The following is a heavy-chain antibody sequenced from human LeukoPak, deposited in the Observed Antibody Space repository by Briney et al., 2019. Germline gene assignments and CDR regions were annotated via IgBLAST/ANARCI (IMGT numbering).Heavy chain of an antibody. V-gene: IGHV3-23*01. Sequence: GGSLTLSCPASGFTFSSYSMSWVRQPPGKGLEWVSAISDSGGSTHYADSVKGRFTISRDNSKNTLYVQMNSLRAEDTAVYYCARKKSSGYYYPFDYWGQGTLVTVSS. CDR1: GFTFSSYS. CDR2: ISDSGGST. D-gene: IGHD3-22*01. CDR3: ARKKSSGYYYPFDY. J-gene: IGHJ4*02.